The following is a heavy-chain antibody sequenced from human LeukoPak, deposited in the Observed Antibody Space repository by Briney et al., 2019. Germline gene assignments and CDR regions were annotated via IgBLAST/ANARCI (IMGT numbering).Heavy chain of an antibody. Sequence: ASVKDSCKASGYTFTSYDINWVRQATGQGREWMGWMNPNSGNTGFAQKFQGRVTITRNTSISTAYMELSSLRSEDTAVYYCARALSGSGYYESDHWGQGTLVTVSS. CDR3: ARALSGSGYYESDH. J-gene: IGHJ5*02. D-gene: IGHD3-22*01. V-gene: IGHV1-8*03. CDR2: MNPNSGNT. CDR1: GYTFTSYD.